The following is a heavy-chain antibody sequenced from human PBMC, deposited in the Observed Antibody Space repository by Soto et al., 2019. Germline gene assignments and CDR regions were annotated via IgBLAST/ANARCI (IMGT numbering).Heavy chain of an antibody. D-gene: IGHD6-19*01. CDR2: ISSSSSYI. CDR1: GFTFSSYS. CDR3: AREEKQWVAEDGMDV. J-gene: IGHJ6*02. V-gene: IGHV3-21*01. Sequence: GGSLRLSCAASGFTFSSYSMNWVRQAPGKGLEWVSSISSSSSYIYYADSVKGRFTISRDNAKNSLYLQMNSLGAEATAVYYWAREEKQWVAEDGMDVWGQGTTVTVSS.